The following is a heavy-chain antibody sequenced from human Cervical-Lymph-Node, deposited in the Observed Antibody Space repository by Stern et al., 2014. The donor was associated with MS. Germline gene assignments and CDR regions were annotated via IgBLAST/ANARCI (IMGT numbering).Heavy chain of an antibody. V-gene: IGHV3-15*01. CDR1: GLTFSNAW. D-gene: IGHD4-23*01. J-gene: IGHJ4*01. Sequence: EVQLVESGGGLAKPGGSLRLSCVASGLTFSNAWMNWVRQAPGKGLEWVGRIKNKTDGGTIDYAASVKGRFIISRDDSKNTLNLQMNSLKTEDTAIYYCTTGGLVMLPKKTRTWVDYWGHGTLVTVSP. CDR3: TTGGLVMLPKKTRTWVDY. CDR2: IKNKTDGGTI.